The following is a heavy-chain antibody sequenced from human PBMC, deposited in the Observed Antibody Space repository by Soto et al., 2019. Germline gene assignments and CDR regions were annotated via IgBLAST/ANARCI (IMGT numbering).Heavy chain of an antibody. V-gene: IGHV4-31*03. CDR1: GGSISSGGYY. D-gene: IGHD4-17*01. CDR3: ARDSRRSYYYYGMDV. Sequence: SSETLSLTCIVSGGSISSGGYYWSGIRQPPGKGLEWIASIYYSGSTYYNPSLKSRVTISVDTSKNQFSLKPSSVTAADTAVYYCARDSRRSYYYYGMDVWGQGTTVTVSS. CDR2: IYYSGST. J-gene: IGHJ6*02.